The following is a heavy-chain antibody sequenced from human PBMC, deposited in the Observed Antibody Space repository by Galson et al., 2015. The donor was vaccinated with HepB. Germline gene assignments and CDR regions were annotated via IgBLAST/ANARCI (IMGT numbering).Heavy chain of an antibody. Sequence: SLRLSCAASGFTVSSNYMSWVRQAPGKGLEWVSVIYSGGSTYYADSVKGRFTISRDNSKNTLYLQMNSLRAEDTAVYYCARDPEYYDFWSGYNLPGQYGMDVWGQGTTVTVSS. CDR1: GFTVSSNY. J-gene: IGHJ6*02. V-gene: IGHV3-66*01. CDR3: ARDPEYYDFWSGYNLPGQYGMDV. CDR2: IYSGGST. D-gene: IGHD3-3*01.